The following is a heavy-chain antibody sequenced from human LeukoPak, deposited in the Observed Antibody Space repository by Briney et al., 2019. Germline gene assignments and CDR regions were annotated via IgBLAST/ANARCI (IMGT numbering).Heavy chain of an antibody. CDR3: ARDTLIRTGERYFDY. CDR2: ISAYNGNT. J-gene: IGHJ4*02. D-gene: IGHD7-27*01. Sequence: GASVKVSCKASGYTFTSYGISWVRQAPGQGLEWMGWISAYNGNTNYAQKLQGRVTMTTDTSTSTACMELRSLRSDDTAVYYCARDTLIRTGERYFDYWGQGTLVTVSS. V-gene: IGHV1-18*01. CDR1: GYTFTSYG.